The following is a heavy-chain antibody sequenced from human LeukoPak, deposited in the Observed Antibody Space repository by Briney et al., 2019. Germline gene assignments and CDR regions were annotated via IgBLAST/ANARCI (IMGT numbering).Heavy chain of an antibody. D-gene: IGHD1-26*01. CDR1: GYSLSELS. CDR3: ATEKDLLLDS. CDR2: FDPGDDET. J-gene: IGHJ5*01. Sequence: GASVKVSGKVSGYSLSELSTHWVRQAPGQGLEWMGGFDPGDDETIYAQKFQGRVTMTEDTSTDTAYLELSSLRSEDTAVYFCATEKDLLLDSWGQGTPVTVSS. V-gene: IGHV1-24*01.